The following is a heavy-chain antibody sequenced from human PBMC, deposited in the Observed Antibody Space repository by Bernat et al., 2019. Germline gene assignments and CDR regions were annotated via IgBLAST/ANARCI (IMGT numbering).Heavy chain of an antibody. V-gene: IGHV3-11*01. CDR3: ARDPTRGDDAFDI. J-gene: IGHJ3*02. D-gene: IGHD3-10*01. Sequence: VQLVESGGGLVKPGGSLRLSCAASGFTFNDYYMSWVRQAPGKGLEWISHISSSGDTTYYSDSVKGRFTISRDNAKNSLHLQMNSLTAEDTAVYYCARDPTRGDDAFDIWGQGTMVTVSS. CDR1: GFTFNDYY. CDR2: ISSSGDTT.